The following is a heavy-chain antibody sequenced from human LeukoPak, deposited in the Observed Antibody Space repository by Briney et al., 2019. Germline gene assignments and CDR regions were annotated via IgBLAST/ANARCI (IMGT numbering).Heavy chain of an antibody. J-gene: IGHJ4*02. D-gene: IGHD4-23*01. CDR2: FNPNTGGT. V-gene: IGHV1-2*02. CDR3: ARAQGTYGGNYFDY. Sequence: GASVKVSCKASGYTFTGYYMHWVRQAPGQGLEWMGWFNPNTGGTNYAQKFQGRVTMTRDTSISTAYMVLSRVRSDDTAVYYCARAQGTYGGNYFDYWGQGTLVTVSS. CDR1: GYTFTGYY.